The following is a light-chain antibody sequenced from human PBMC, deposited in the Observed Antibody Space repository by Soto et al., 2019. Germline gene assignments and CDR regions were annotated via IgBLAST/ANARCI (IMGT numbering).Light chain of an antibody. CDR3: QQYNSYSPWT. CDR2: QAS. Sequence: DIQMTQSPSTLSASVGDRVTITCRASQSISSWLAWYQQKPGKAPKLLIYQASSLESGVPSSFSGSGSGTEFTLTTSSLQPDDFATYFCQQYNSYSPWTFGQGTKGEIK. J-gene: IGKJ1*01. V-gene: IGKV1-5*03. CDR1: QSISSW.